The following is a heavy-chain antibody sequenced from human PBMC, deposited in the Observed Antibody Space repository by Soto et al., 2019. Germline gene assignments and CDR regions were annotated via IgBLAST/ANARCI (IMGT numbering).Heavy chain of an antibody. Sequence: PSETLSLTCTVSGGSISSYYWSWIRQPPGKGLEWIGYIYYSGSTNYNPSLKSRVTISVDTSKNQFSLKLSSVTAADTAVYYCARDAYYYGSGSYRPQYFDHWGQGTLVTVSS. J-gene: IGHJ4*02. CDR1: GGSISSYY. CDR3: ARDAYYYGSGSYRPQYFDH. CDR2: IYYSGST. V-gene: IGHV4-59*01. D-gene: IGHD3-10*01.